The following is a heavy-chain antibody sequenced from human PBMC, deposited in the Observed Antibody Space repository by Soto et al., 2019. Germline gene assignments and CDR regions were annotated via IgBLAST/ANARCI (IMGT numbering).Heavy chain of an antibody. V-gene: IGHV3-49*03. Sequence: GGSLRLSCTTSGFTFGDYGMSWFRQAPGKGLEWGGLIRSKAYGETTEYAASVKGRFTISRDDSKSIAYLQMNSLKTDDTAVYYCTRALRYCTSTNCYFAFDFWVPGTMVTVSS. J-gene: IGHJ3*01. CDR1: GFTFGDYG. CDR3: TRALRYCTSTNCYFAFDF. CDR2: IRSKAYGETT. D-gene: IGHD2-2*01.